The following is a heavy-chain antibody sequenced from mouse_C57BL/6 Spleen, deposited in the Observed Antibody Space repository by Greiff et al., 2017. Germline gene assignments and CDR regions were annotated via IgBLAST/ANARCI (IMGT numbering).Heavy chain of an antibody. CDR1: GYTFTSYG. CDR2: IYPRSGNT. V-gene: IGHV1-81*01. Sequence: QVQLKESGAELARPGASVKLSCKASGYTFTSYGISWVKQRTGQGLEWIGEIYPRSGNTYYNEKFKGKATLTADKSSSTAYMELRSLTSEDSAVYFCARSAGQGFDYWGQGTTLTVSS. J-gene: IGHJ2*01. CDR3: ARSAGQGFDY. D-gene: IGHD3-3*01.